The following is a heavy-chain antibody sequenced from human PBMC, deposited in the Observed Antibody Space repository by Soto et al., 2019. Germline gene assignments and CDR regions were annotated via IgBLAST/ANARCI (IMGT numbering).Heavy chain of an antibody. D-gene: IGHD1-1*01. J-gene: IGHJ4*02. CDR1: GYTFTSYD. CDR2: MNPNTGNS. V-gene: IGHV1-8*01. Sequence: QVQLVQSGAEVRKPGASVKVSCEASGYTFTSYDIYWVRQATGQGLEWMGWMNPNTGNSDYAQNFQGKVTVTSDTSINTVYMELSSLRSENTAVYYCARRAETNGWNGFGADKYYFDFWGQGTLVTVSS. CDR3: ARRAETNGWNGFGADKYYFDF.